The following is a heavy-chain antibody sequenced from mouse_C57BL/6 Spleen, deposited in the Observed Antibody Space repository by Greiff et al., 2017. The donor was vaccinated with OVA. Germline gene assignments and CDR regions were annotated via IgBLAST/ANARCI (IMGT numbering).Heavy chain of an antibody. CDR3: ARYDYECAY. Sequence: QVQLQQPGAELVMPGASVKLSCKASGYTFTSYWMHWVKQRPGQGLEWIGEIDPSDSYTNYNQKFKGKSTLTVDKSSSTAYMQLSSLTSEDSAVYYCARYDYECAYGGKGTLVTVSA. V-gene: IGHV1-69*01. D-gene: IGHD2-4*01. J-gene: IGHJ3*01. CDR1: GYTFTSYW. CDR2: IDPSDSYT.